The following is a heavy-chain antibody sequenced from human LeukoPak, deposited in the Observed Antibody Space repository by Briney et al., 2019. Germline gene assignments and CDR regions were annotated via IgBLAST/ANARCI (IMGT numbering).Heavy chain of an antibody. V-gene: IGHV1-18*04. Sequence: ASVKVSCKASGYTFTSYGISWVRQALGQGLEWMGWISAYNGNTNYAQKLQGRVTMTTDTSTSTAYMELRSLRSDDTAVYYCARTPIAAAGTIFDFWGQGTLVTVSS. J-gene: IGHJ4*02. CDR3: ARTPIAAAGTIFDF. D-gene: IGHD6-13*01. CDR2: ISAYNGNT. CDR1: GYTFTSYG.